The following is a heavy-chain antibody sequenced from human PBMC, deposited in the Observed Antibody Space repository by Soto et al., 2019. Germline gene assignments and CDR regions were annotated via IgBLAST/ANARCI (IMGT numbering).Heavy chain of an antibody. V-gene: IGHV1-18*01. J-gene: IGHJ6*03. CDR3: ARDQCNRYYLAV. CDR1: GYTFTSYV. Sequence: ASVKVSCKASGYTFTSYVISWVRHAPGQGLERMGWISAYNGNTNYAQKLQGRVTMTTDTSTSTAYMELRSLRSDDTAVYYCARDQCNRYYLAVGGKGTSVTVSS. CDR2: ISAYNGNT.